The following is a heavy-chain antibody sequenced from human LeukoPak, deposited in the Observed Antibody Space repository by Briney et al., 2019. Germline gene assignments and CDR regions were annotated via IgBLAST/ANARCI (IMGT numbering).Heavy chain of an antibody. J-gene: IGHJ6*03. D-gene: IGHD3-22*01. CDR3: ASSAYESSGYGGYYMDV. CDR1: GYSISSGYY. Sequence: SETLSLTCTVSGYSISSGYYWGWIRQPPGKGLEWIGSIYYSGSTYYNPSLKSRGTISVDTSKNQFSLKLGAVTAADTAVYYCASSAYESSGYGGYYMDVWGKGTTVTVSS. CDR2: IYYSGST. V-gene: IGHV4-38-2*02.